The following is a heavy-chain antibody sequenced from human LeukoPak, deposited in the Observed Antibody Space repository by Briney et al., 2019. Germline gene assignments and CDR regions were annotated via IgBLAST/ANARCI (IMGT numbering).Heavy chain of an antibody. Sequence: GESLRLSCAASGFTFTTYWLGWVRQPPGKGLEWVANIKQDGTEKYYVDSVKGRFTISRDNAKNSLYLQMNTLRVEDTAVYYCARDRVDYYYYYYMDVWGKGTTVTVSS. CDR3: ARDRVDYYYYYYMDV. CDR1: GFTFTTYW. J-gene: IGHJ6*03. CDR2: IKQDGTEK. V-gene: IGHV3-7*01.